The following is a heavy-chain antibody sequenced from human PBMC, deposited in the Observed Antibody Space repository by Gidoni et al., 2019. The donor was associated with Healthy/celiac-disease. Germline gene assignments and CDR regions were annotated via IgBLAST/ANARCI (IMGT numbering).Heavy chain of an antibody. D-gene: IGHD6-13*01. J-gene: IGHJ4*02. CDR1: GYSFTSSW. Sequence: VQLVQSGAEVKKPGESLKISCKGSGYSFTSSWIGSVRQMPRKGLEWMGIIYPGESDTRYSPSFQGQVTSPAAKSISTAYLQWSSLKASDTAMYYCARQSGSSWFYFDYWGQGTLVTVSS. V-gene: IGHV5-51*01. CDR3: ARQSGSSWFYFDY. CDR2: IYPGESDT.